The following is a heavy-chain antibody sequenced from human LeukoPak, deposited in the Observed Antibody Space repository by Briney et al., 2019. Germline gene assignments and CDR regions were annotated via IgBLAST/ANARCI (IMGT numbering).Heavy chain of an antibody. CDR3: ARKSGSSTGRGVDS. V-gene: IGHV4-30-4*01. D-gene: IGHD1-26*01. Sequence: SETLSLTCTVSGGSISSGDYYWSWIRQPPGKGLEWIAYMYYSGSTYYNPSLKSRVTMSADTSKNQFSLNLNSVTAADTAVYYCARKSGSSTGRGVDSWGQGTRVTVSS. J-gene: IGHJ4*02. CDR1: GGSISSGDYY. CDR2: MYYSGST.